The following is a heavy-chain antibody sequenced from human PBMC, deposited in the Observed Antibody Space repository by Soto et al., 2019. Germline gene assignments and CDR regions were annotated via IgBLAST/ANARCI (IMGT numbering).Heavy chain of an antibody. Sequence: QPRESLRHSCKDTGFTFGREEMNWVRQARGKGLEWVSHTSGSGSTIYYADLLKGRFTIYRDNAKNSLYLQMNSLRAEDTAVYYCVRGSRDYYDISGFEYWGQGTLVTVS. J-gene: IGHJ4*02. CDR3: VRGSRDYYDISGFEY. D-gene: IGHD3-22*01. V-gene: IGHV3-48*03. CDR2: TSGSGSTI. CDR1: GFTFGREE.